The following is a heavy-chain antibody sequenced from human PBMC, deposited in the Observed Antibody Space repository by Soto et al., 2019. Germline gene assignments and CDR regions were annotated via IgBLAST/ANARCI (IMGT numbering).Heavy chain of an antibody. V-gene: IGHV3-23*01. CDR1: GFTFSAYA. D-gene: IGHD4-17*01. Sequence: PGGSLRLSCAAFGFTFSAYAMSWVRQAPGKGLEWVSAITAGGNTYYADSVKGRFTISRDNSQNTVYLQLNSLKTEDTAVYYCAKDYPTGDYDDNPIDYWGQGTLVTVSS. CDR2: ITAGGNT. J-gene: IGHJ4*02. CDR3: AKDYPTGDYDDNPIDY.